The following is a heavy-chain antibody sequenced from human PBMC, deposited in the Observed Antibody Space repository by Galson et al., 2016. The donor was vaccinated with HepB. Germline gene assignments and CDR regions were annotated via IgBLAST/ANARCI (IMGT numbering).Heavy chain of an antibody. CDR3: ARALGSSNWWGWFDP. D-gene: IGHD6-13*01. CDR1: GYSLTTNI. V-gene: IGHV1-3*01. J-gene: IGHJ5*02. CDR2: INPGDGKT. Sequence: SVKVSCKASGYSLTTNIVQWVRQAPGQGFEWMGWINPGDGKTRYSEVFQGRLTIISDTSASTVYMELSSLTSEDTAVYYCARALGSSNWWGWFDPWGQGTQVIVSS.